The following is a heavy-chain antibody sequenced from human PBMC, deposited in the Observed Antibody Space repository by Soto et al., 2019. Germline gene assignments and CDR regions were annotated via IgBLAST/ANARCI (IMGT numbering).Heavy chain of an antibody. CDR2: VSANADGT. J-gene: IGHJ4*02. CDR1: GFIFSNYA. V-gene: IGHV3-23*01. CDR3: SKGRLSFDF. Sequence: GGSLRLSCATSGFIFSNYAMNWVRQAPGKGLEWVSFVSANADGTFYADSVKGRFSISRDNSKNTLYLQMNNLRAEDTAIYYCSKGRLSFDFWRQGTMVTVSS.